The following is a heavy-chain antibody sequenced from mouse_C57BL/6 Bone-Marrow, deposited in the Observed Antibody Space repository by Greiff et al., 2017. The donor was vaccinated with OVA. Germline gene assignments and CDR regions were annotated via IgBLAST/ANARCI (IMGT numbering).Heavy chain of an antibody. Sequence: VQLKQSGPELVKPGASVKMSCKASGYTFTDYNMHWVKQSHGKSLEWIGYINPNNGGTSYNQKFKGKATLTVNKSSSTAYMELRSLTSEDSAVFLGERGGAFAYWGQGTMVTVSA. CDR3: ERGGAFAY. V-gene: IGHV1-22*01. CDR2: INPNNGGT. CDR1: GYTFTDYN. J-gene: IGHJ3*01.